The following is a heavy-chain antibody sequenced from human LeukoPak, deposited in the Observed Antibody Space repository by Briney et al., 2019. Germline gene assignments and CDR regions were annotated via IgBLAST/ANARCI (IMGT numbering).Heavy chain of an antibody. Sequence: SETLSLTCTVSGGSISSSSYYWGWIRQPPGKGLEWIGSIYYSGSTYYNPSLKSRVTISVDTSKNQFSLKLSSLTAADTAVYYCARLKGEVAASTDFDYWGQGTLVTVSS. CDR2: IYYSGST. CDR3: ARLKGEVAASTDFDY. D-gene: IGHD2-15*01. J-gene: IGHJ4*02. CDR1: GGSISSSSYY. V-gene: IGHV4-39*01.